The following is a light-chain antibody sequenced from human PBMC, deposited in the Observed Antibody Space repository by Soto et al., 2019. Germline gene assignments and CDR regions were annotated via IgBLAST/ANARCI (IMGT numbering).Light chain of an antibody. CDR1: QGISSY. J-gene: IGKJ1*01. V-gene: IGKV1-8*01. CDR2: AAS. CDR3: QQYNSYSWT. Sequence: AIRMTQSPSSLSASTGDRVTITCRASQGISSYLAWYQQKPGKAPKLLIYAASTLQSGVPSRFSGSGSGTDFTLTISCLQSEDLATYYCQQYNSYSWTFGQGTKVDIK.